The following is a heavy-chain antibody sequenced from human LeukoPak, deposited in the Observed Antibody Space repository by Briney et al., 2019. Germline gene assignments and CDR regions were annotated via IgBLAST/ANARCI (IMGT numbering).Heavy chain of an antibody. J-gene: IGHJ4*02. CDR3: ARKSGSYPDY. CDR1: GFTFSDYG. Sequence: GGSLRLSCAASGFTFSDYGMHWVRQAPGKGLEWVAVIWYDGNNKYYTDSVKGRFTISRDNSKNTMYLQMNSLRAEDTAVYYCARKSGSYPDYWGQGTLVSVSS. CDR2: IWYDGNNK. D-gene: IGHD1-26*01. V-gene: IGHV3-33*01.